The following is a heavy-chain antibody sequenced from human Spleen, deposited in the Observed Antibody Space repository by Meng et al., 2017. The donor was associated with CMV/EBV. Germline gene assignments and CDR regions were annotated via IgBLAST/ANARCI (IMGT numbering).Heavy chain of an antibody. V-gene: IGHV3-21*04. D-gene: IGHD3-3*01. CDR2: ISSSGSYI. Sequence: GGSLRLSCAASGFIFSSYSMNWVRQAPGKGLEWVSFISSSGSYIYYADSMKGRFTISRDNAKNSLYLQINSLRAEDTALYFCAKGRLFGVVAPMDYWGQGILVTVSS. CDR3: AKGRLFGVVAPMDY. J-gene: IGHJ4*02. CDR1: GFIFSSYS.